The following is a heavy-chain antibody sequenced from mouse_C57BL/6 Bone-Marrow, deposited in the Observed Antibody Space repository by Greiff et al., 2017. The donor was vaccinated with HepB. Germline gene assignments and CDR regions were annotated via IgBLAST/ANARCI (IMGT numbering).Heavy chain of an antibody. J-gene: IGHJ2*01. D-gene: IGHD2-2*01. CDR3: AREGYGYDLDY. Sequence: QVQLQHPGAELVKPGASVKLSCKASGYTFTSYWMQWVKQRPGQGLEWIGEIDPSDSYTNYNQKFKGKATLTVDTSSSTAYMQLSSLTSEDSAVYYCAREGYGYDLDYWGQGTTLTVSS. CDR2: IDPSDSYT. CDR1: GYTFTSYW. V-gene: IGHV1-50*01.